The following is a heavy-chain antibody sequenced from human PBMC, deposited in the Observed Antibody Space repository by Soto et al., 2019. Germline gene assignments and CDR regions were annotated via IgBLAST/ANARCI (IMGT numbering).Heavy chain of an antibody. CDR3: ARGEAGYYDFWSGYSIFDY. CDR1: GGSIASSDW. CDR2: INHEGTI. V-gene: IGHV4-4*02. D-gene: IGHD3-3*01. J-gene: IGHJ4*02. Sequence: SSETLSLTCAVSGGSIASSDWWNWVRQTPEKGLEWIGEINHEGTIIYNPSLKSRVTISVDTSKNQFSLKLSSVTAADTAVYYCARGEAGYYDFWSGYSIFDYWGQGTLVTVSS.